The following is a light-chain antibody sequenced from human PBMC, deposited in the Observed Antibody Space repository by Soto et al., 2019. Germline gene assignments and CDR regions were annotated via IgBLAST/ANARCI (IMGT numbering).Light chain of an antibody. V-gene: IGLV2-8*01. CDR2: EVN. J-gene: IGLJ2*01. Sequence: QSALTQPPSASGSPGQSVTISCTGTSSDVGDYKFVSWYQQHPGKAPKLLMYEVNRRPSGVPDRFSGYKSGNTASLTVSGLQAEDEAEYYCSSYGGNNNVVFGGGTKVTVL. CDR3: SSYGGNNNVV. CDR1: SSDVGDYKF.